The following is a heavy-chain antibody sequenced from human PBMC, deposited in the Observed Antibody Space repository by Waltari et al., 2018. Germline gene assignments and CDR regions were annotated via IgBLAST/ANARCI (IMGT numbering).Heavy chain of an antibody. CDR1: GYSISSGYY. D-gene: IGHD4-17*01. Sequence: QVQLQESGPGLVKPSETLSLTCAVSGYSISSGYYWGWIRQPPGKGLEWIGSIYHSGSTYYNPSLKSRVTISVDTSKNQFSLKLSSVTAADTAVYYCARVRTTGYDYWGQGTLVTVSS. CDR3: ARVRTTGYDY. CDR2: IYHSGST. J-gene: IGHJ4*02. V-gene: IGHV4-38-2*01.